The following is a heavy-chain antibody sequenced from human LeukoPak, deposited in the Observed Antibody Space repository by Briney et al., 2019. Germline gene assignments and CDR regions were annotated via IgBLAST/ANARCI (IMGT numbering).Heavy chain of an antibody. Sequence: PGGSLRLSCAASGFTLSNHWMIWVRQAPGKGLEWLSYISASGGNMFYADSVKGRFTISRDNAKNSVYLQMNSLRVEDTALYYCASRRSGCQNDAFDIGGQGTMATVPS. CDR3: ASRRSGCQNDAFDI. CDR1: GFTLSNHW. CDR2: ISASGGNM. J-gene: IGHJ3*02. D-gene: IGHD6-19*01. V-gene: IGHV3-48*04.